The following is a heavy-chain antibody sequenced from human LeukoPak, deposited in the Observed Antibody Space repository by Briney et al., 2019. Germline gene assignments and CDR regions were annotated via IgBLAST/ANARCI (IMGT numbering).Heavy chain of an antibody. CDR1: GGSVSSGNYY. CDR2: IYYSGST. D-gene: IGHD3/OR15-3a*01. J-gene: IGHJ4*02. CDR3: ARDLGTGVDY. V-gene: IGHV4-61*01. Sequence: PSETLSLTCTVSGGSVSSGNYYWSWIRQAPGKGLEWIGYIYYSGSTNYNPSLKSRVTISVDTSKNQFSLKLSSVTAADTAVYYCARDLGTGVDYWGQGTLVTVSS.